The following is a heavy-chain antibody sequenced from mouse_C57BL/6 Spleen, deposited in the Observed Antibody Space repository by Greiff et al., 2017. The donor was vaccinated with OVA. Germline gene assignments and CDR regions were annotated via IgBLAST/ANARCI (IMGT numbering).Heavy chain of an antibody. V-gene: IGHV5-16*01. CDR2: INYDGSST. J-gene: IGHJ4*01. Sequence: DVHLVESEGGLVQPGSSMKLSCTASGFTFSDYYMAWVRQVPEKGLEWVANINYDGSSTYYLDSLKSRFIISRDNAKNILYLQMSSLKSEDTATYYCARDRESYAMDYWGQGTSVTVSS. CDR3: ARDRESYAMDY. CDR1: GFTFSDYY.